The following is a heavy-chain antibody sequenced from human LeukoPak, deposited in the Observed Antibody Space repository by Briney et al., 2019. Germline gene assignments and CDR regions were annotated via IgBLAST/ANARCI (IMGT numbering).Heavy chain of an antibody. D-gene: IGHD2-21*02. CDR1: GGTFSSYA. CDR2: IIPILGIA. J-gene: IGHJ4*02. Sequence: GSSVKVSCKASGGTFSSYAISWVRQAPGQGLEWMGRIIPILGIANYAQKFQGRVTITADKSTSTAYMELSSLRSEDTAVYYCARHFRSNGDFGPPDYWGQGTLVTVSS. CDR3: ARHFRSNGDFGPPDY. V-gene: IGHV1-69*04.